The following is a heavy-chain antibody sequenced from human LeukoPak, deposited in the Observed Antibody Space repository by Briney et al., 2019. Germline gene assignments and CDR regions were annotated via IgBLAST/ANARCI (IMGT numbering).Heavy chain of an antibody. Sequence: GGSLRLSCAASGFTFSRYWMSWVRQAPGKGPEWVANIKADGSEKYYVDSVKGRFTISRDNAKNSLYLQMNSLRAEDTAVYYCARLTTTAPPAFDYWGQGTLVTVSS. CDR2: IKADGSEK. CDR1: GFTFSRYW. D-gene: IGHD4/OR15-4a*01. J-gene: IGHJ4*02. CDR3: ARLTTTAPPAFDY. V-gene: IGHV3-7*01.